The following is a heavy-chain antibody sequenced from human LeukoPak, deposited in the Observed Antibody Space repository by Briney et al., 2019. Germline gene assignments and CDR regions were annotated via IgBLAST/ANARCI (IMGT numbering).Heavy chain of an antibody. CDR2: IYYSGST. V-gene: IGHV4-39*07. J-gene: IGHJ4*02. CDR3: AISDSSSSQSSFGY. D-gene: IGHD6-6*01. Sequence: SETLSLTCTVSGGSISSSSYYWGWIRQPPGKGLEWIGSIYYSGSTYYNPSLKSRVTISVDTSKNQFSLKLSSVTAADTAVYYCAISDSSSSQSSFGYWGQGTLVTVSS. CDR1: GGSISSSSYY.